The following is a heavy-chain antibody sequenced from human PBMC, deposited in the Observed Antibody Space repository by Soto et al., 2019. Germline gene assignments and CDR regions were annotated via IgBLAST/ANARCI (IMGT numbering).Heavy chain of an antibody. CDR3: AREVGHMDV. CDR1: GYTFSSCD. Sequence: ASVMGSCNTSGYTFSSCDITWGRQAPGQGLEWMGWVSPYNGDTTYAQKVQGRVTMTTDTSTRTAYLELGSLRSDDTAVYYCAREVGHMDVWGQGTTVTVSS. CDR2: VSPYNGDT. J-gene: IGHJ6*02. V-gene: IGHV1-18*01.